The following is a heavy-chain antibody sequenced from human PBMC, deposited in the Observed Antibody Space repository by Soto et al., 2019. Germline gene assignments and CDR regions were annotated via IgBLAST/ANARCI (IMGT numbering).Heavy chain of an antibody. CDR2: IIPIFGTA. D-gene: IGHD2-8*02. CDR3: ATHWTGVPRYYYGMDV. V-gene: IGHV1-69*12. J-gene: IGHJ6*02. Sequence: QVQLVQSGAEVKKPASSVKVSCKASGGTFSSYAISWVRQAPGQGLEWMGGIIPIFGTADYAQKFQGRVTITADESTSTDYMELSSLRSEDTAVYYCATHWTGVPRYYYGMDVWGQGTTVTVSS. CDR1: GGTFSSYA.